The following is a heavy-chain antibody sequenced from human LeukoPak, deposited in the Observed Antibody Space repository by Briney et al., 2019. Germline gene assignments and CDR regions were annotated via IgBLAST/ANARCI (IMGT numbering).Heavy chain of an antibody. J-gene: IGHJ6*03. CDR2: FDPEDGET. Sequence: ASVKVSCKVSGYTLTELSMHWVRQAPGKGLEWMGGFDPEDGETIYAQKFQGRVTMTEDTSTDTAYMELSSLRSEDTAVYYCATGYGSDEHYYYYMDVWGKGTTVTVSS. V-gene: IGHV1-24*01. CDR3: ATGYGSDEHYYYYMDV. D-gene: IGHD2-15*01. CDR1: GYTLTELS.